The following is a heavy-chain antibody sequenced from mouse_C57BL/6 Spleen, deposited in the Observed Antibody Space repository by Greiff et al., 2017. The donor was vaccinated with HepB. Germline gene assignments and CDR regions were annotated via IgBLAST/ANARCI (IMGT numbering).Heavy chain of an antibody. J-gene: IGHJ3*01. V-gene: IGHV1-62-2*01. Sequence: QVQLQQSGAELVKPGASVKLSCKASGYTFTEYTIHWVKQRSGQGLEWIGWFYPGSGSIKYNEKFKDKATLTADKSSSTVYMELSRLTSEDSAVYFCASHEDGYYYGSSLWFAYWGQGTLVTVSA. CDR2: FYPGSGSI. D-gene: IGHD1-1*01. CDR3: ASHEDGYYYGSSLWFAY. CDR1: GYTFTEYT.